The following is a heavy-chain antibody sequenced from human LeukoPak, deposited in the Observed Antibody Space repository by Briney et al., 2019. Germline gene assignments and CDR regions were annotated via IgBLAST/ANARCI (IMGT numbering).Heavy chain of an antibody. CDR1: GYTFTGYY. Sequence: ASVTVSCKSSGYTFTGYYMHWVRQPPGQGLEGVGWIYPNSGGTNYAQKFQGRVTMTRDTSISTAYLELSRLRSDDTAVYYCTRGPRRSWFGTIQAVDYWGQGTLVTVSS. V-gene: IGHV1-2*02. J-gene: IGHJ4*02. CDR2: IYPNSGGT. D-gene: IGHD3-10*01. CDR3: TRGPRRSWFGTIQAVDY.